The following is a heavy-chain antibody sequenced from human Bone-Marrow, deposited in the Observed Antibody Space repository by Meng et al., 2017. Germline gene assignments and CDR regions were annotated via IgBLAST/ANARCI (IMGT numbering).Heavy chain of an antibody. CDR2: IYPGNSDT. CDR1: GYSFTDYW. J-gene: IGHJ4*02. Sequence: GESLKISCKGSGYSFTDYWIGWVRQMPGKGLEWMGIIYPGNSDTRYSPSFQGQVTISPDKSITTAYLQWSSLKASDTAMYYCARKGKDAYNIYYFDYWGQGTLVTVSS. D-gene: IGHD5-24*01. CDR3: ARKGKDAYNIYYFDY. V-gene: IGHV5-51*01.